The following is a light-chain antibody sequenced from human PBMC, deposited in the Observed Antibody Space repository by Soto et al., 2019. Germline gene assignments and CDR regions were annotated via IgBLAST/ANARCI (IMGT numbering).Light chain of an antibody. Sequence: QAVVTQEPSLTVSPGGTVTLTCASRTGAVTSGYYPNWFQQRPGQPPRALIYSTTYKHPWTPARFSGSLVGGKAALTLSGAQPEDEAEYYCLLFYGDGVVFGGGTKLTVL. J-gene: IGLJ2*01. CDR1: TGAVTSGYY. CDR2: STT. V-gene: IGLV7-43*01. CDR3: LLFYGDGVV.